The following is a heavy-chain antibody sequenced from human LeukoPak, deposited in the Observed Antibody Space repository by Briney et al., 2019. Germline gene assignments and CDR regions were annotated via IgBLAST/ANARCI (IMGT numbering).Heavy chain of an antibody. Sequence: SETLSLTCAVYGGSFSGYYWSWIRQPPGKGLEWIGYIYYSGSTNYNPSLKSRVTISVDTSKNQFSLKLSSVTAADTAVYYCARMDFWSGYGFDYWGQGTLVTVSS. V-gene: IGHV4-59*08. D-gene: IGHD3-3*01. CDR3: ARMDFWSGYGFDY. J-gene: IGHJ4*02. CDR1: GGSFSGYY. CDR2: IYYSGST.